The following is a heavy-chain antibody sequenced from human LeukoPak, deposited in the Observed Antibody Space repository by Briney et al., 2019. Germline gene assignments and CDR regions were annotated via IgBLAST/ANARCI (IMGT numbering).Heavy chain of an antibody. Sequence: SETLSLTCSVSGGFITNYYWSWIRQLSGKGLEWIGYIYDSGSTSYNPSLKSRVTMSVDTSKKQFSLKLGSVTAADTALYYCARVAPIIAGSYYFDSWGQGTLVTVSS. CDR1: GGFITNYY. J-gene: IGHJ4*02. V-gene: IGHV4-59*01. CDR2: IYDSGST. CDR3: ARVAPIIAGSYYFDS. D-gene: IGHD6-13*01.